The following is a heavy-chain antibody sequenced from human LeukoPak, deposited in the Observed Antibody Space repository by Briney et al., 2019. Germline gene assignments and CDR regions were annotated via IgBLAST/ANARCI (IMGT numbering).Heavy chain of an antibody. J-gene: IGHJ4*02. CDR3: ARVIREPEKMATPDY. D-gene: IGHD5-24*01. CDR1: GGSFSGYY. V-gene: IGHV4-34*01. Sequence: SETLSLTCAVYGGSFSGYYWSWIRQPPGKGLEWIGEINHSGSTNYNPSLKSRVTISVDTSKNQFSLKLSSVTAADTAVYYCARVIREPEKMATPDYWGQGTLVTVSS. CDR2: INHSGST.